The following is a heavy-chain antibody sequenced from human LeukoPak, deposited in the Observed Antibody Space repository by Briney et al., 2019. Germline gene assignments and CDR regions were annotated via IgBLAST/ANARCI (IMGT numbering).Heavy chain of an antibody. V-gene: IGHV4-39*01. Sequence: SETLSLTCTVSGGSISSGSYYWGWIRQPPGKGLEWIGSIYYSGNTYYNPSLKSRVTVSVDTSKNQFSLKLSSMTAADTAVYYCARHFTDGRNGPGDYWGQGTLVTVSS. CDR3: ARHFTDGRNGPGDY. CDR1: GGSISSGSYY. J-gene: IGHJ4*02. CDR2: IYYSGNT. D-gene: IGHD1-14*01.